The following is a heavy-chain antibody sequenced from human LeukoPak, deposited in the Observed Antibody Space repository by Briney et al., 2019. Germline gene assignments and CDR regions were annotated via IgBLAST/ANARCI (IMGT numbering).Heavy chain of an antibody. J-gene: IGHJ4*02. V-gene: IGHV1-69*13. D-gene: IGHD3-3*01. CDR3: ARLEPCDFWRGYYNIDY. CDR1: GGTFSSYA. CDR2: IIPIFGTA. Sequence: GASVKVSCKASGGTFSSYAISWVRQAPGQGLEWMGGIIPIFGTANYAQKFQGRVTITADESTSTAYMELSSLRSEDTAVYYCARLEPCDFWRGYYNIDYWGQGTLVTVSS.